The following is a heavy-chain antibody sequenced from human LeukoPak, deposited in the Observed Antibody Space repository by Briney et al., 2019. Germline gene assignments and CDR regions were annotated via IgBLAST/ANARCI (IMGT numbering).Heavy chain of an antibody. CDR3: ARSSDSSGYYGGGIIDY. Sequence: SETLSLTCTVSGGSISIYYWNWIRQPAGKGLEWIGRIYTNENTFFNPCLKSRVTMSVDTSKNQFSLQLTSVTAADAAVYYCARSSDSSGYYGGGIIDYWGQGTLVTVSS. CDR1: GGSISIYY. CDR2: IYTNENT. J-gene: IGHJ4*02. D-gene: IGHD6-19*01. V-gene: IGHV4-4*07.